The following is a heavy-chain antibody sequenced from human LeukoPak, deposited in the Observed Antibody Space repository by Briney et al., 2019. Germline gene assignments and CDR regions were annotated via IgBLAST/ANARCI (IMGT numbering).Heavy chain of an antibody. D-gene: IGHD3-22*01. V-gene: IGHV1-2*02. J-gene: IGHJ4*02. CDR1: GYTFTGYY. Sequence: ASVKVSCKASGYTFTGYYMHWVRQAPGQGLEWMGWINPNSGGTNYAQKFQGRVTTTRDTSISTAYMELSRLRSDDTAVYYCARNYYDSSGYYDWGQGTLVTVSS. CDR2: INPNSGGT. CDR3: ARNYYDSSGYYD.